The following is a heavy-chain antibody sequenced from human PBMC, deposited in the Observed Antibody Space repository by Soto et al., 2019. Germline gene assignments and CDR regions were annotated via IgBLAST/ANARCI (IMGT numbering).Heavy chain of an antibody. J-gene: IGHJ4*02. CDR3: VRVFDTYYFDL. CDR2: ISAYNGNT. Sequence: GASVKVSCKTSGFTFSNSAIQWVRQAPGQGLEWMGWISAYNGNTNYAQKLQGRVTMTTDTSTSTAYMELRSLRPEDIAVYYCVRVFDTYYFDLWGQGNMVTVS. CDR1: GFTFSNSA. D-gene: IGHD3-9*01. V-gene: IGHV1-18*03.